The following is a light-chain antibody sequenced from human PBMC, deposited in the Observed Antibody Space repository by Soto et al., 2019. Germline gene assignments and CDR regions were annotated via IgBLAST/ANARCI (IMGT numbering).Light chain of an antibody. Sequence: QSALTQPPSASGSPGQSVTISCTGTSSDVGGYNYVSWYQQHPGKAPKLMIYDVSSRPSGVPDRFSGSKSGNTASLTVSGLQAEDEADYYCSSYAGTHIVFGTGTKVTVL. CDR1: SSDVGGYNY. J-gene: IGLJ1*01. CDR2: DVS. CDR3: SSYAGTHIV. V-gene: IGLV2-8*01.